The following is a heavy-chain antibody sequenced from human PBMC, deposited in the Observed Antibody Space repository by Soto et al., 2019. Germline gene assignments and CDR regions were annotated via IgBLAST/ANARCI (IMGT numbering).Heavy chain of an antibody. V-gene: IGHV1-18*01. D-gene: IGHD1-26*01. CDR1: GYTFTSYG. CDR3: ARDLRLVQSGYMDV. CDR2: ISAYNGNT. J-gene: IGHJ6*03. Sequence: GASVKVSCKASGYTFTSYGISWVRQAPGQGLEWMGWISAYNGNTNYAQKLQGRVTMTTDTSTSTAYMELRSLRSYDTAVYYCARDLRLVQSGYMDVWGKGTTVTVSS.